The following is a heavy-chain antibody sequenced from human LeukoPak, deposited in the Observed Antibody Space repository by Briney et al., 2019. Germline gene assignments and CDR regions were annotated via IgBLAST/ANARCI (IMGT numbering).Heavy chain of an antibody. V-gene: IGHV4-38-2*02. CDR2: IYHSGST. CDR1: GYSISSGYY. Sequence: PSETLSLTCTVSGYSISSGYYWGWIRQPPGKGLEWIGSIYHSGSTYYNPSLKSRVTISVDTSKNQFSLKLSSVTAAATAVYYCASILGVRGKYYFDYWGQGTLVTVSS. J-gene: IGHJ4*02. D-gene: IGHD3-10*01. CDR3: ASILGVRGKYYFDY.